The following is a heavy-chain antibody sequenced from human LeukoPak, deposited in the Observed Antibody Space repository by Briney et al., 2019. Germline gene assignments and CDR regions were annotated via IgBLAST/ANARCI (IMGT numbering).Heavy chain of an antibody. CDR3: ARDVRGLD. J-gene: IGHJ4*02. CDR1: GFTLSNYW. D-gene: IGHD2/OR15-2a*01. V-gene: IGHV3-53*01. Sequence: GGSLRLSCAASGFTLSNYWMHWVRQAPGKGLVWVSVIYSGGSTYYADSVKGRFTISRDNSKNTLYLQMNSLRAEDTAVYYCARDVRGLDWGQGTLVTVSS. CDR2: IYSGGST.